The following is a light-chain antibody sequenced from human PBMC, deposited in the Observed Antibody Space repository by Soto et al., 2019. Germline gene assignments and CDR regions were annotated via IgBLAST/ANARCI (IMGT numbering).Light chain of an antibody. CDR1: SSNIGAGYD. CDR2: GNS. Sequence: QSVLTQPPSVSVAPGQRVTISCTGSSSNIGAGYDVHWYQQLPGTAPQLLLYGNSKRPSGVPDRFSGSKSGASASLAITGLQAEDEADYYCQSYDSSLSVVFGGGTKLTVL. J-gene: IGLJ2*01. CDR3: QSYDSSLSVV. V-gene: IGLV1-40*01.